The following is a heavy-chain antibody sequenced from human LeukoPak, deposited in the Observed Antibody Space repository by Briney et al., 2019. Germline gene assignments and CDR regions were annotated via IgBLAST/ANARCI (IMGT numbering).Heavy chain of an antibody. CDR1: GGSISSYY. J-gene: IGHJ6*02. CDR2: IYYSGST. D-gene: IGHD3-3*01. Sequence: NPSETLSLTCAVSGGSISSYYWSWIRQPPGKGLEWIGYIYYSGSTNYNPSLKSRVTIPVDTSKNQFSLKLSSVTAADTAVYYCASHRDFWSGSDYYYGMDVWGQGTTVTVSS. V-gene: IGHV4-59*01. CDR3: ASHRDFWSGSDYYYGMDV.